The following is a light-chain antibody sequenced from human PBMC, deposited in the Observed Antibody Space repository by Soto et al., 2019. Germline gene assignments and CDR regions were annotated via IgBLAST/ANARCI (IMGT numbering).Light chain of an antibody. Sequence: QSALTQPASVSGSPGQSITISCTGTSSDVGSYNLVSWYQHHPGKAPKLMIYEGSKRPSGFSIRFSGSKSGNTASLTISGLQAEDEADYYCCSYAGSSTLVFGGGTKVTVL. V-gene: IGLV2-23*01. CDR1: SSDVGSYNL. CDR3: CSYAGSSTLV. CDR2: EGS. J-gene: IGLJ2*01.